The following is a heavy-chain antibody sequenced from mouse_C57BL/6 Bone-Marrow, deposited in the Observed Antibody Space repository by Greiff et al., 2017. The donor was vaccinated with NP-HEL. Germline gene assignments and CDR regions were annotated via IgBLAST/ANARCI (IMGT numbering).Heavy chain of an antibody. V-gene: IGHV1-50*01. Sequence: QVQLQQPGAELVKPGASVKLSCKASGYTFTSYWMQWVKQRPGQGLEWIGEIDPSDSYTNYNQKFKGKATLTVDTSSSTAYMQLSSLTSEDSAVDYCAREGGTGGDFDYWGQGTTLTVSS. D-gene: IGHD4-1*01. CDR2: IDPSDSYT. J-gene: IGHJ2*01. CDR1: GYTFTSYW. CDR3: AREGGTGGDFDY.